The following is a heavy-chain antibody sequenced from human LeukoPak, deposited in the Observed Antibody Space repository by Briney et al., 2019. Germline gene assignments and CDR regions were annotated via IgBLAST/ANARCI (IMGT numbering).Heavy chain of an antibody. V-gene: IGHV4-39*07. CDR1: GGSISSSSYY. D-gene: IGHD2-8*01. J-gene: IGHJ4*02. Sequence: SETLSLTCTVSGGSISSSSYYWGWIRQPPGKGLEWIGSIYYSGSTYYNPSLKSRVTISVDTSKNQFSLKLSSVTAADTAVYYCARKQWVPYYFDYWGQGTLVTVSS. CDR2: IYYSGST. CDR3: ARKQWVPYYFDY.